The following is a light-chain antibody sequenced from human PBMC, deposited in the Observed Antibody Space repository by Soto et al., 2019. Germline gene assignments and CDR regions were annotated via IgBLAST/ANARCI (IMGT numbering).Light chain of an antibody. V-gene: IGKV3-20*01. CDR3: HQYDTSPRT. CDR2: AAS. J-gene: IGKJ1*01. Sequence: EIVLTQSPATLSLSPGERATLSCRASQSVSSYLAWYQQKPGQAPRILIYAASSRATGIPDRFSGSGSGTDFTLTISRLEPEDFAVYYCHQYDTSPRTFGQGTKMDIK. CDR1: QSVSSY.